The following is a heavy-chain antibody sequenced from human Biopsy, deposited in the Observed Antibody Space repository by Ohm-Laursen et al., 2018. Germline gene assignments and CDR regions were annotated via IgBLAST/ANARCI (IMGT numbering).Heavy chain of an antibody. Sequence: SLRLSCAASGFTLSHAWMSWVRQAPGKGLEWVGGIKNEIDGGTTDYAAPVKGRFTILRDDSKNMLFLQMDSLKTEDTAVYYCTHHYDASDDVFDIWGQGTVVTVSS. CDR1: GFTLSHAW. D-gene: IGHD3-22*01. V-gene: IGHV3-15*01. J-gene: IGHJ3*02. CDR2: IKNEIDGGTT. CDR3: THHYDASDDVFDI.